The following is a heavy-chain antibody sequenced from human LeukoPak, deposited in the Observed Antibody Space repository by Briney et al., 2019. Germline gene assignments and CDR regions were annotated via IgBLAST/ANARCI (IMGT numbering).Heavy chain of an antibody. CDR1: GFTFSNCG. D-gene: IGHD3-10*01. J-gene: IGHJ3*02. CDR3: ARDSGLWFGELPDAFDI. CDR2: IWYDGSNK. V-gene: IGHV3-33*01. Sequence: PGGSLRLSCAASGFTFSNCGMHWVRQAPGKGLEWVAIIWYDGSNKYYADSVKGRFTISRDNSKNTLYLQMNSLRAEDTAVYYCARDSGLWFGELPDAFDIWGQGTMVTVSS.